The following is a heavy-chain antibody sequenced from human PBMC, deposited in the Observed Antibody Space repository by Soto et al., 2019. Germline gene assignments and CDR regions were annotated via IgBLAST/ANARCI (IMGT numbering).Heavy chain of an antibody. CDR3: ARGKRTVTHGGYLDS. Sequence: QVQLVQSGAEVKSPGSSVKVSCKASGGSFTSSATTWVRQAPGQGLEWMGEIIPIFGSVSYAQRFQGRVTITADEATSTAYMEMSRLRAEDTAVFFCARGKRTVTHGGYLDSWGQGTLVTVSS. D-gene: IGHD4-17*01. CDR1: GGSFTSSA. V-gene: IGHV1-69*01. J-gene: IGHJ4*02. CDR2: IIPIFGSV.